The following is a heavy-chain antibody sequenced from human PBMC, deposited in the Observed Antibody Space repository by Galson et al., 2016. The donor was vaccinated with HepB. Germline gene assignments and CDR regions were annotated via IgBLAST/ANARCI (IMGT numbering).Heavy chain of an antibody. D-gene: IGHD6-19*01. CDR3: ARDGSGWLFDS. Sequence: SLRLSCAASGFTFSNYPMHWVRQAPGKGLEWVAVISHDGSNKHYADSVKGRFTFSRDNSKSTLYLQMNSLRAEDTAVYYCARDGSGWLFDSWGQGTLVTVSS. CDR1: GFTFSNYP. V-gene: IGHV3-30*04. CDR2: ISHDGSNK. J-gene: IGHJ4*02.